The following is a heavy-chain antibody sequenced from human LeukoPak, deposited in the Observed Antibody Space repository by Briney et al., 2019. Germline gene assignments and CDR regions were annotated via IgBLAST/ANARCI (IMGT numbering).Heavy chain of an antibody. Sequence: PSETLSLTCAVYGGSFSGYYWSWIRQPPGKGLEWIGEINHSGSTNYNPSLKSRVTISVDTSKNQFSLKLSSVTAADTAVYYCARGGGIAARPWFDPWGQGTLVTVSS. CDR1: GGSFSGYY. V-gene: IGHV4-34*01. D-gene: IGHD6-6*01. CDR2: INHSGST. J-gene: IGHJ5*02. CDR3: ARGGGIAARPWFDP.